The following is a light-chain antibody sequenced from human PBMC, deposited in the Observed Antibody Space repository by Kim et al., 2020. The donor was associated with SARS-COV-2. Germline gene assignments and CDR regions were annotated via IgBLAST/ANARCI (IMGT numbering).Light chain of an antibody. CDR3: QVWDSSSDHPNWV. Sequence: GKTARITCGGNNIGVKIVHWYQQKPGQAPVLVIYYDSDRPSGIPERFSGSNSGNTATLTISRVEAGDEADYYCQVWDSSSDHPNWVFGGGTQLTVL. J-gene: IGLJ3*02. CDR2: YDS. V-gene: IGLV3-21*04. CDR1: NIGVKI.